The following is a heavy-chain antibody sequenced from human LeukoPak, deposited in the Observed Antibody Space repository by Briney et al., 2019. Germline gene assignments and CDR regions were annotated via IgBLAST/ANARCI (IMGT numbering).Heavy chain of an antibody. CDR1: GFTFSNYA. CDR3: AKKDCSTTSCYKAFDS. V-gene: IGHV3-23*01. CDR2: ISTTGGST. Sequence: GGSLRLSCAASGFTFSNYAMSWVRQAPGKGLEWVSVISTTGGSTDSADSVKGRFTISRDNSKSTLYLQMNSLRAEDTAVYYCAKKDCSTTSCYKAFDSWGQGTLVTVSS. D-gene: IGHD2-2*02. J-gene: IGHJ4*02.